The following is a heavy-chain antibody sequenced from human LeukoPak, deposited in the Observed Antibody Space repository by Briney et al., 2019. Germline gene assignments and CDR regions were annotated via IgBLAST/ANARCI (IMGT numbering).Heavy chain of an antibody. D-gene: IGHD4-17*01. J-gene: IGHJ3*02. CDR2: ISSSSSTI. CDR3: ARDRLPPDYGDCGAFDI. V-gene: IGHV3-48*02. Sequence: GGSLRLSCAASGFTFSSYSMNWVRQAPGKGLEWVSDISSSSSTIYYADSVKGRFTISRDNAKNSLYLQMNSLRDEDTAVYYCARDRLPPDYGDCGAFDIWGQGTMVTVSS. CDR1: GFTFSSYS.